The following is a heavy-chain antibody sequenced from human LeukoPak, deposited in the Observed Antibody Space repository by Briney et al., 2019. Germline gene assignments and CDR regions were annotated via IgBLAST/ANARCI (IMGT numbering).Heavy chain of an antibody. V-gene: IGHV3-23*01. Sequence: GGSLRLSCVASGFSFNNYAMNWVRQAPGKGREWVSLIIGSSGTTFYADSVKGRFTISRDKSKVTLYLQMNSLRAEDTAVYYCAKGAYDYIEIAYFDYWGQGSLVTVSS. CDR3: AKGAYDYIEIAYFDY. D-gene: IGHD5-12*01. J-gene: IGHJ4*02. CDR2: IIGSSGTT. CDR1: GFSFNNYA.